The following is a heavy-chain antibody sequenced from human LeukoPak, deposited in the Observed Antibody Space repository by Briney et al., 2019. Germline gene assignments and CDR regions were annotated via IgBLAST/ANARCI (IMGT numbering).Heavy chain of an antibody. J-gene: IGHJ4*02. CDR1: GGTFISYA. CDR2: IIPIFGTA. Sequence: ASVKVSCKASGGTFISYAISWVRQAPGQGLEWMGGIIPIFGTANYAQKFQGRVTITADESTSTAYMELSSLRSEDTAVYYCARGRMSGTPDYWGQGTLVTVSS. CDR3: ARGRMSGTPDY. D-gene: IGHD1-26*01. V-gene: IGHV1-69*13.